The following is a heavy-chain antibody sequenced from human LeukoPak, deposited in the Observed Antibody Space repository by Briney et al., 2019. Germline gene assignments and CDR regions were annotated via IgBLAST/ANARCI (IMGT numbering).Heavy chain of an antibody. CDR3: ASMSTGTMGY. J-gene: IGHJ4*02. Sequence: SQTLSLTCTVSRGSIYSSYWSWIRQPPGKGLEWIGNIYYSGSTNYNPSLKSRVTISVDTSKNQFSLKLSSVTTADTAVYYCASMSTGTMGYWGQGTPVTVSS. CDR1: RGSIYSSY. D-gene: IGHD1-1*01. CDR2: IYYSGST. V-gene: IGHV4-59*01.